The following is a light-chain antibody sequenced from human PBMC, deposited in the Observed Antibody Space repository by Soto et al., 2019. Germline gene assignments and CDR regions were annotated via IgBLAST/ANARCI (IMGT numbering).Light chain of an antibody. CDR1: RSISSN. CDR3: QQYNNWPPWT. CDR2: GAS. J-gene: IGKJ1*01. V-gene: IGKV3-15*01. Sequence: EIVMTQSPATLSVSPGERATLSCRASRSISSNLAWYQQKPGQAPRLLIYGASTRATDIPARFSGSGSGTEFTLTISSLQSEDYAVYYCQQYNNWPPWTFGQGTKVEIK.